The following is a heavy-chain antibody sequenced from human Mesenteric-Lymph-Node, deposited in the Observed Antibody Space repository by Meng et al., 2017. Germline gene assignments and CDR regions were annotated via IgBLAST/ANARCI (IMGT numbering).Heavy chain of an antibody. V-gene: IGHV4-34*01. CDR1: GGSFGGYY. CDR3: TTLYGDSIS. J-gene: IGHJ4*02. CDR2: INHSGST. D-gene: IGHD4-17*01. Sequence: VTSPGWVEGLVNPPETLSLTGAVYGGSFGGYYWTWIRQPPGKGLEWIGEINHSGSTNYNPSLKSRVTISVDTSKNQFSLKLSSVTAADTAVYYCTTLYGDSISWGQGTLVTVSS.